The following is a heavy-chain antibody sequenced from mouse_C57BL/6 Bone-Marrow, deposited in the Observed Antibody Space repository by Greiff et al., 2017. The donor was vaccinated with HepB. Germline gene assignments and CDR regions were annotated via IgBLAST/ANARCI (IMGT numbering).Heavy chain of an antibody. J-gene: IGHJ4*01. Sequence: VQLQQSGPVLVKPGASVKMSCKASGYTFTDYYMNWVKQSHGKSLEWIGVINPYNGGTSYNQKFKGKATLTVDKSSSTAYMELNSLTSEDSAVYYCAIYGNYLYAMDYWGQGTSVTVSS. CDR2: INPYNGGT. D-gene: IGHD2-1*01. V-gene: IGHV1-19*01. CDR1: GYTFTDYY. CDR3: AIYGNYLYAMDY.